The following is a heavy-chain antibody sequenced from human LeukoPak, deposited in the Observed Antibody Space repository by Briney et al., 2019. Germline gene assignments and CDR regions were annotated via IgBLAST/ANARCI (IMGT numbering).Heavy chain of an antibody. D-gene: IGHD3-10*01. Sequence: GGSLRLSCAASGFTFSGYAMSWVRQAPGKGLEWVSAISGSGGSTYYADSVKGRFTISRDNSKNTLYLQMNSLRAEDTAVYYCAKSLSLFITMVRGDGFDYWGQGTLVTVSS. J-gene: IGHJ4*02. CDR1: GFTFSGYA. V-gene: IGHV3-23*01. CDR2: ISGSGGST. CDR3: AKSLSLFITMVRGDGFDY.